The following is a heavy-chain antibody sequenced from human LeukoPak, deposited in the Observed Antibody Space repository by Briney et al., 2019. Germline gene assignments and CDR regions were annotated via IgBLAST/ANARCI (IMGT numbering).Heavy chain of an antibody. CDR1: GFTFSSYS. D-gene: IGHD2-21*01. J-gene: IGHJ3*02. V-gene: IGHV3-21*01. CDR3: ASGAYCGGDCYSGDALDI. Sequence: NPGGSLRLSCAASGFTFSSYSMNWVRQAPGKGLEWVSSISSSSSYIYYADSVKGRFTISRDNAKNSLYLQMNSLRAEDTAVYYCASGAYCGGDCYSGDALDIWGQGTMVTVSS. CDR2: ISSSSSYI.